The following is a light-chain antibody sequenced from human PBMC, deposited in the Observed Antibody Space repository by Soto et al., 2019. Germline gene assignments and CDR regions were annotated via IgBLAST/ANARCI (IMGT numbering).Light chain of an antibody. J-gene: IGLJ2*01. CDR2: RNN. Sequence: QSVLTQPPSASGTPGPRGTISCSGSSSNIGSNYVYWYQQLPGTAPKLLIYRNNQRPSGVPDRFSGSKSGTSASLAISGLRSEDEADYYCAAWDDSLSALFGGGTKLTVL. V-gene: IGLV1-47*01. CDR1: SSNIGSNY. CDR3: AAWDDSLSAL.